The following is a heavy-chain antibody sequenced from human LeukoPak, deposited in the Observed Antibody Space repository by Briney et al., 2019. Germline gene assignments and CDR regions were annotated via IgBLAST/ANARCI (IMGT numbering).Heavy chain of an antibody. CDR2: IDPSDSYT. V-gene: IGHV5-10-1*01. D-gene: IGHD1-26*01. J-gene: IGHJ6*02. CDR1: GYSFTSYW. Sequence: GESLKISCKGSGYSFTSYWISWVRQMPGKGLEWMGRIDPSDSYTNYSPSFQGHVTISADKSISTAYLQWSRLKASDTAMYYCARRPPFGATSGSYYYYYGMDVWGQGTTVTVSS. CDR3: ARRPPFGATSGSYYYYYGMDV.